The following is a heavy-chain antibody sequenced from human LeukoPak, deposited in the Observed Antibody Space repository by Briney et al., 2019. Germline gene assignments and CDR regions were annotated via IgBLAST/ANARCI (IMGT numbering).Heavy chain of an antibody. Sequence: PGGSLTLSCAVSGFTFSDTWMTWLRQAPGKGVECVGIIYSKTNSDTTDSATPLKGRFTVSRDDSKNTLYLQMTSLKTEDTAVYYCTTWSSQFDYWGQRTLVTVSS. CDR1: GFTFSDTW. CDR3: TTWSSQFDY. CDR2: IYSKTNSDTT. D-gene: IGHD6-6*01. V-gene: IGHV3-15*01. J-gene: IGHJ4*02.